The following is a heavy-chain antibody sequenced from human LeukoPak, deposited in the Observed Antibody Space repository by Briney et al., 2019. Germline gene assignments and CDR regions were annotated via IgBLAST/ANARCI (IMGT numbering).Heavy chain of an antibody. D-gene: IGHD3-10*01. CDR1: GGSISSYY. CDR3: ARERGQIYYYYMDV. CDR2: IYYSGST. J-gene: IGHJ6*03. Sequence: PSETLSLTCTVSGGSISSYYWSWIRQPPGKGLEWIGYIYYSGSTNYNPSLKSRVTISVDTSKNQFSLKLSSVTAADTAVYYCARERGQIYYYYMDVWGKGTTVTVSS. V-gene: IGHV4-59*01.